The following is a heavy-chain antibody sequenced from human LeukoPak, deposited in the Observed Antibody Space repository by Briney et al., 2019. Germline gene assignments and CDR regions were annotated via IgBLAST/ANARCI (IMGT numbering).Heavy chain of an antibody. CDR2: ISGSGGST. Sequence: TGGSLKLSCAASGFTFSSYAMSWVRQAPGKGLEWVSAISGSGGSTYYADSVKGRFTISRDNSKNTLYLQMNSLRAEDTAVYYCAKGQYCSSTSCSEFGYWGQGTLVTVSS. CDR1: GFTFSSYA. J-gene: IGHJ4*02. CDR3: AKGQYCSSTSCSEFGY. V-gene: IGHV3-23*01. D-gene: IGHD2-2*01.